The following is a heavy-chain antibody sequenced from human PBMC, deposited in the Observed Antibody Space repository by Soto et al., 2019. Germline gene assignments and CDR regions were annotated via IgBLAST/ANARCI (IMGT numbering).Heavy chain of an antibody. CDR2: FYHTGKT. J-gene: IGHJ3*01. V-gene: IGHV4-31*03. CDR3: AREMHASIDVFDV. D-gene: IGHD6-6*01. CDR1: GASLISGGYY. Sequence: QVQLQESGPGLVKPSQTLSLTCTVSGASLISGGYYWTWIRHHPGKGLEWIGYFYHTGKTYYNPSXXXRXCISGDTSKNHFSLTLTSVTAADTAVYYCAREMHASIDVFDVWGQGTVVTVSS.